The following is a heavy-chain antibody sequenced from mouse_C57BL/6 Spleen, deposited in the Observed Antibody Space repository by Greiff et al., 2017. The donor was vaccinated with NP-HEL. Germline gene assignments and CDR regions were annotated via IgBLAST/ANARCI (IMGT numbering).Heavy chain of an antibody. CDR2: ISDGGSYT. V-gene: IGHV5-4*03. CDR1: GFTFSSYA. D-gene: IGHD2-5*01. Sequence: EVKVVESGGGLVKPGGSLKLSCAASGFTFSSYAMSWVRQTPEKRLEWVATISDGGSYTYYPDNVKGRFTISRDNAKNNLYLQMSHLKSEDTAMYYCARESHSNFPYAMDYWGQGTSVTVSS. CDR3: ARESHSNFPYAMDY. J-gene: IGHJ4*01.